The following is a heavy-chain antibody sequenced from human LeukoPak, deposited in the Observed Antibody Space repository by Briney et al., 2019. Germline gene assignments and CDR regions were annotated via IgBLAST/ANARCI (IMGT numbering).Heavy chain of an antibody. J-gene: IGHJ4*02. D-gene: IGHD3-9*01. CDR2: INAGNGNT. Sequence: ASVKVSCKASGYTFTSYAMHWVRQAPGQRLEWMGWINAGNGNTKYSQKFQGRVTITRDTSASTAYIELSSLRSEDTAVYYCAREREGRILTGFDEFDYWGQGTLATVSS. CDR1: GYTFTSYA. V-gene: IGHV1-3*01. CDR3: AREREGRILTGFDEFDY.